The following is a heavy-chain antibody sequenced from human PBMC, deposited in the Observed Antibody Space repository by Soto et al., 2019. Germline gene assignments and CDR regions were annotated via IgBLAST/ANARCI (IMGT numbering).Heavy chain of an antibody. CDR1: GGTFSSYA. D-gene: IGHD3-16*01. CDR3: ARDQGGVSNGGYVGGYYGMDV. CDR2: IIPIFGTA. Sequence: ASVKVSCKASGGTFSSYAMSWVRQAPGQGLEGMGGIIPIFGTANYAQKFQGRVTITADKSTSTAYMELSSLRSEDTAVYYCARDQGGVSNGGYVGGYYGMDVWGQGTTVTVYS. J-gene: IGHJ6*02. V-gene: IGHV1-69*06.